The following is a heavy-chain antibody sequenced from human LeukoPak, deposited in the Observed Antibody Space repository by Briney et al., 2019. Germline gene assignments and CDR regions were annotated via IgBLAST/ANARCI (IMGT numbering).Heavy chain of an antibody. V-gene: IGHV3-21*01. J-gene: IGHJ4*02. CDR1: GFTFSSYS. D-gene: IGHD4/OR15-4a*01. CDR2: ISGSSSSI. Sequence: KSGGSLRLSCAASGFTFSSYSMNWVRQAPGKGLEWVSSISGSSSSIYYADSVKGRFTIPRDNAKNSLYLQMNSLRAEDTAVYYCARYGGSYYFDFWGQGTLVTVSS. CDR3: ARYGGSYYFDF.